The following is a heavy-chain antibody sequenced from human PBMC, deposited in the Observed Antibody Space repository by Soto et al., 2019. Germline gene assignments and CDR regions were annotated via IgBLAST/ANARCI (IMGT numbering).Heavy chain of an antibody. D-gene: IGHD3-10*02. CDR1: GISVKSNY. V-gene: IGHV3-53*04. CDR3: ARGVFGQPDS. Sequence: EVQLVESGGGMVQPGGSLRLSCVASGISVKSNYMNWVRQAPGKGLEWVSIMYSGGPTYYADSVKGRFTISRHNSKDTLYLQMNSLRIEDTATYYCARGVFGQPDSWGQGTLVIVSS. CDR2: MYSGGPT. J-gene: IGHJ4*02.